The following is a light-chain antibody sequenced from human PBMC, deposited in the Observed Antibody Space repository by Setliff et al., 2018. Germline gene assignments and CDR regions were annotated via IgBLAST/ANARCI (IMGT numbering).Light chain of an antibody. CDR2: ANN. CDR1: SSNIGARYD. V-gene: IGLV1-40*01. J-gene: IGLJ1*01. CDR3: QSYDSSLSGDV. Sequence: QSAPTQPPSVSGAPGQTVTISCTGSSSNIGARYDVQWYQQLPGTAPKLLIYANNNRPSGVPDRFSGSKSGTSASLAISGLQADDEADYYCQSYDSSLSGDVFGTGTKGTVL.